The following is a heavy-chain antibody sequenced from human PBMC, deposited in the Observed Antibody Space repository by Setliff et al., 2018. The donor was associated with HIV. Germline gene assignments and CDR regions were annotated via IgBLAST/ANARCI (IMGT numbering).Heavy chain of an antibody. CDR3: ARDQEHIIVVSATGNMPGYLHYYYMDV. CDR2: ISSSGGST. D-gene: IGHD2-2*01. V-gene: IGHV3-23*01. CDR1: GFTFSSYA. J-gene: IGHJ6*03. Sequence: QSGGSLRLSCAASGFTFSSYAMSWVRQAPGKGLDWVSAISSSGGSTYYADSVKGRFTISRDNSKNTLYLQMNSLRAEDTAIYYCARDQEHIIVVSATGNMPGYLHYYYMDVWGKGSTVTVSS.